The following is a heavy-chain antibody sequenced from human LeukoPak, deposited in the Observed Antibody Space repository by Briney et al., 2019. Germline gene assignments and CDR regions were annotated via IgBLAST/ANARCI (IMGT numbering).Heavy chain of an antibody. Sequence: RRSLRLSCAASGFTFSSYGMHWVRQAPGKGLEWVAVISYDGSNKYYADSVKGRFTISRDNSKNTLYLQMNSLRAEDTAVYYCAKDASWYQLLSYFDYWGQGTLVTVSS. CDR2: ISYDGSNK. J-gene: IGHJ4*02. V-gene: IGHV3-30*18. D-gene: IGHD2-2*01. CDR1: GFTFSSYG. CDR3: AKDASWYQLLSYFDY.